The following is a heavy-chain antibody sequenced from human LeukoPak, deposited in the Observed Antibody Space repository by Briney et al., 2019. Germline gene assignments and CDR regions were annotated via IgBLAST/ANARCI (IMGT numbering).Heavy chain of an antibody. CDR2: IKSKTDGGTT. Sequence: GGSLRLSCAASGFTFSNAWMSWVRQAPGKGLEWVGRIKSKTDGGTTDYAAPVKGRFTISRDDSKNTLYLQMNSLKTEDTAVYYCARRAGAYSHPYDYWGQGTLVTVSS. V-gene: IGHV3-15*01. CDR1: GFTFSNAW. CDR3: ARRAGAYSHPYDY. J-gene: IGHJ4*02. D-gene: IGHD4/OR15-4a*01.